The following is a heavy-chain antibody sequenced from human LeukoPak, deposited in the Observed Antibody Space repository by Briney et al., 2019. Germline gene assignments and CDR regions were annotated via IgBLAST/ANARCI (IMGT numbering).Heavy chain of an antibody. J-gene: IGHJ4*02. CDR1: GYSFTDYW. CDR2: IYPGDSDT. Sequence: GESLKISCQASGYSFTDYWIGWVRQVPGEGLEWMAIIYPGDSDTRYSPSFQGQVTISADKSISTAYLQWSSLTASDTAMYYCARLGTSATYFEFWGQGTLVTVSS. CDR3: ARLGTSATYFEF. D-gene: IGHD2-15*01. V-gene: IGHV5-51*01.